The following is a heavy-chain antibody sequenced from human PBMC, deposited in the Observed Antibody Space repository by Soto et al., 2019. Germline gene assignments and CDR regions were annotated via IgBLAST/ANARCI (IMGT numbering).Heavy chain of an antibody. CDR3: VRGGSSRWGVFDS. J-gene: IGHJ4*02. CDR2: ISGSGRDT. CDR1: GFTVNSNA. Sequence: EVQLLESGGGLVQPGGSLRLSCGVSGFTVNSNAMNWVRQAPGKGLEWVSVISGSGRDTYYADSVKDRFTISRDISKSTLFLQMNSLRAEDTAIYYCVRGGSSRWGVFDSWGQGILVTVSS. D-gene: IGHD3-10*01. V-gene: IGHV3-23*01.